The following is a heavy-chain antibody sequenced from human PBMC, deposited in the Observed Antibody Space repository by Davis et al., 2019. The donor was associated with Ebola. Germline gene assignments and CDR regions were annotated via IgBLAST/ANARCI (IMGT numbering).Heavy chain of an antibody. CDR2: IDWDDDK. CDR3: ARYYRGYSYDYYYYGMDV. CDR1: GFSLSTSGMC. J-gene: IGHJ6*02. D-gene: IGHD5-18*01. V-gene: IGHV2-70*11. Sequence: SGPTLVKPTQTLTLTCTFSGFSLSTSGMCVSWIRQPPGKALEWLARIDWDDDKYYSTSLKTRLTISKDTSKNQVVLTMTNMDPVDTATYYCARYYRGYSYDYYYYGMDVWGQGTTVTVSS.